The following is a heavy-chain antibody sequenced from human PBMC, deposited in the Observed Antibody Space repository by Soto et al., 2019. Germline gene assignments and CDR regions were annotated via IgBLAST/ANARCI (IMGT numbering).Heavy chain of an antibody. CDR3: AREGIVATNGVWGYYYYGMDV. Sequence: ASETLSLTCAVYGGSFSGYYWSWIRQPPGKGLEWIGEINHSGSTNYNPSLKSRVTISVDTSKNQFSLKLSSVTAADTAVYYCAREGIVATNGVWGYYYYGMDVWGQGTTVTVS. J-gene: IGHJ6*02. CDR1: GGSFSGYY. V-gene: IGHV4-34*01. CDR2: INHSGST. D-gene: IGHD5-12*01.